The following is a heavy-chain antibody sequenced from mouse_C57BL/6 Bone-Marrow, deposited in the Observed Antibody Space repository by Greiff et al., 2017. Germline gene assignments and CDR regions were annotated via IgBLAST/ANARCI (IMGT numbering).Heavy chain of an antibody. J-gene: IGHJ1*03. CDR3: ARRWDTPYWYFDV. V-gene: IGHV1-42*01. D-gene: IGHD4-1*01. CDR2: INPSTGGT. CDR1: GYSFTGYY. Sequence: EVQGVESGPELVKPGASVKISCKASGYSFTGYYMNWVKQSPEKSLEWIGEINPSTGGTTYNQKFKAKATLTVDKSSSTAYRQLKSLTSEDSAVYYCARRWDTPYWYFDVWGTGTTVTVSS.